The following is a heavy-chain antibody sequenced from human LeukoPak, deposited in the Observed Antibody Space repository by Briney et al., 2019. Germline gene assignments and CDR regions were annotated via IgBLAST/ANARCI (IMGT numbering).Heavy chain of an antibody. D-gene: IGHD1-26*01. CDR1: GFTFSSYW. CDR3: ARLTSGSYPYYYYGMDV. CDR2: INSDGSST. Sequence: GGSLRLSCAASGFTFSSYWMHWVRHAPGKGLVWVSRINSDGSSTNYADSVKGRFTISRDNAKNTLYLQMNSLRAEDTAVYYCARLTSGSYPYYYYGMDVWGQGTTATVSS. V-gene: IGHV3-74*01. J-gene: IGHJ6*02.